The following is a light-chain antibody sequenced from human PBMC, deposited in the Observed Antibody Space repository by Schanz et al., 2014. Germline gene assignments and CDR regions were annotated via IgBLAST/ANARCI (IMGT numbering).Light chain of an antibody. CDR2: DAS. CDR3: QQYNSYLWT. V-gene: IGKV1-5*01. J-gene: IGKJ1*01. CDR1: QSISTL. Sequence: DIPMTQSPSTLSASVGDRVTLTCRASQSISTLLAWYQQKPGKAPKLLIYDASSLESGVPSRFSGSGSGTEFTLTISSLQPDDFATYYCQQYNSYLWTFGQGTKVEIK.